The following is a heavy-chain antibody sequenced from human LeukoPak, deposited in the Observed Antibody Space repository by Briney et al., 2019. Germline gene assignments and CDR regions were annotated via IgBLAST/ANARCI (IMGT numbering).Heavy chain of an antibody. CDR3: ARDRGSSWYRVAGMDV. Sequence: GRSLRLSCAASGFTFSSYGMHWVRQAPGKGLEWVAVIWYDGSNKYYADSVKGRFTISRDNSKNTLYLQMNSLRAEDTAVYYCARDRGSSWYRVAGMDVWGQGTTVTVSS. CDR1: GFTFSSYG. CDR2: IWYDGSNK. J-gene: IGHJ6*02. V-gene: IGHV3-33*01. D-gene: IGHD6-13*01.